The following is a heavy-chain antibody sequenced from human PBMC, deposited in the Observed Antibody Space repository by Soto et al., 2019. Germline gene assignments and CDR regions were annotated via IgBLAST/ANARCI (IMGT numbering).Heavy chain of an antibody. CDR1: GFIFSNYV. Sequence: PGGSLRLSCAASGFIFSNYVMSWVRQAPGKGLEWVSSISDSGGTSYYADPVKGRFTISRDNSKNTLYLQMNSLRAEDTAIYYCAKRPRALLTFDYWGQGTLVTVSS. CDR3: AKRPRALLTFDY. V-gene: IGHV3-23*01. J-gene: IGHJ4*02. CDR2: ISDSGGTS. D-gene: IGHD1-26*01.